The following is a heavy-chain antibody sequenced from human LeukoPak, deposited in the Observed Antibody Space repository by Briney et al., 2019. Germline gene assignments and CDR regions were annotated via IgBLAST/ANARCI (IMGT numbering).Heavy chain of an antibody. Sequence: SETLSLTCTVSGGSISSSSYYWSWIRQPAGKGLEWIGRIYTSGSTNYNPSLKSRVTISVDTSKNQFSLKLSSVTAADTAVYSCARVRYCANTSCPDFDYWGQGTLVTVSS. CDR2: IYTSGST. J-gene: IGHJ4*02. CDR1: GGSISSSSYY. CDR3: ARVRYCANTSCPDFDY. V-gene: IGHV4-61*02. D-gene: IGHD2-2*01.